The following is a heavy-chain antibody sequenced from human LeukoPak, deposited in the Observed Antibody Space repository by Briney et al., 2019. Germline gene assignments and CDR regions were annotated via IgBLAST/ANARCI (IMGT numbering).Heavy chain of an antibody. Sequence: ASVKVSCKASGYTFTGYYMHWVRQAPGQGLEWMGWINPNSGGTNYAQKFQGWVTMTRDTSISTAYMELSRLRSDDTAVYYCARGSSWYPNDPVDYWGQGTLVTVSS. V-gene: IGHV1-2*04. CDR1: GYTFTGYY. CDR3: ARGSSWYPNDPVDY. J-gene: IGHJ4*02. D-gene: IGHD6-13*01. CDR2: INPNSGGT.